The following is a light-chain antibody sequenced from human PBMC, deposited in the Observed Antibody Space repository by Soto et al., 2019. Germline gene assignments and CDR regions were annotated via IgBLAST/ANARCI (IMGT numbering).Light chain of an antibody. CDR2: EVS. Sequence: DILLTQSPSTLSASVGDRVTISCRASQSINKWLAWYQHKPGKAPNLLIYEVSTLHSWVPSRFSGSGSGTEFTLTISSLRPDDFATYYCQHYSGDRATFGQGTKVEI. V-gene: IGKV1-5*03. J-gene: IGKJ1*01. CDR3: QHYSGDRAT. CDR1: QSINKW.